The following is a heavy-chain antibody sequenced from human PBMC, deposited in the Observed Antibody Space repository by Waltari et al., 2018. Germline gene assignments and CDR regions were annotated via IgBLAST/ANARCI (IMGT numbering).Heavy chain of an antibody. J-gene: IGHJ6*03. D-gene: IGHD6-13*01. V-gene: IGHV5-51*01. CDR1: GYSFTSYW. CDR3: ARHAPGSSSWYRNYYYYYMDV. CDR2: IYPGDSDT. Sequence: EVQLVQSGAEVKKPGESLKISCKGSGYSFTSYWIGWVRQMPGKGLEWMGIIYPGDSDTRSSPSFKGQVTSSADKYISTAYLQWSSLNASDTAMYYCARHAPGSSSWYRNYYYYYMDVWGKGTTVTVSS.